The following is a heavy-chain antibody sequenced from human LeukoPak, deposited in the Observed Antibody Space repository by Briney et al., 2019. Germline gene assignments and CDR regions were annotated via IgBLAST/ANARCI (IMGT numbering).Heavy chain of an antibody. D-gene: IGHD2-15*01. CDR3: ARMVVDLNFDY. J-gene: IGHJ4*02. CDR1: GGSISSGDYY. V-gene: IGHV4-30-4*08. Sequence: PSETLSLTCTVSGGSISSGDYYWSWIRQPPGKGLEWIGYIYYSGSTYYNPSLKSRVTISVDTSKNQFSLKLSSVTAADTAVYYCARMVVDLNFDYWGQGTLVTVSS. CDR2: IYYSGST.